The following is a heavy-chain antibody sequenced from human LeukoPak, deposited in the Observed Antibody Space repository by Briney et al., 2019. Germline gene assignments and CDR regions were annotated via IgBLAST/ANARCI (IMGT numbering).Heavy chain of an antibody. Sequence: GGSLRLSCAASGFTFSSYSMNWVRQAPGKGLEWVSAISGSGGSTYYADSVKGRFTISRDNSKNTLYLQMNSLRAEDTAVYYCAKGADPDMVTSAFDIWGQGTMVTVSS. CDR3: AKGADPDMVTSAFDI. V-gene: IGHV3-23*01. D-gene: IGHD5-18*01. CDR2: ISGSGGST. CDR1: GFTFSSYS. J-gene: IGHJ3*02.